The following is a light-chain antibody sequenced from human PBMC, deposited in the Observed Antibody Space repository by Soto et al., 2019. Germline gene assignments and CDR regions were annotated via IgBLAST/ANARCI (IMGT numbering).Light chain of an antibody. V-gene: IGLV2-8*01. CDR1: SRDFCYYNY. CDR2: EVS. J-gene: IGLJ1*01. CDR3: SSYAGXNYV. Sequence: QSSLSQPPSASGSPGQSVTISCTGTSRDFCYYNYVSWYQQHPGIAPKLIIYEVSDRPSGVPDRFSGSKSGNTASLTVSGLQAEDEADYYGSSYAGXNYVVGAGTKVXV.